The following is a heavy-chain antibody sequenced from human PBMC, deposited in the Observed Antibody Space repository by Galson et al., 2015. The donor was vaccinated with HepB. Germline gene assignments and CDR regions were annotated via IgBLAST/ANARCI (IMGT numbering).Heavy chain of an antibody. V-gene: IGHV3-23*01. CDR1: GFTFSSYA. Sequence: SLRLSCAASGFTFSSYAMSWVRQAPGKGLEWVSAISGSGGSTYYADSVKGRFTISRDNSKNTLYLQMNSLRAEDTAVYYCAKVVTMIVRGGGGYFDLWGRGTLVTVSS. CDR2: ISGSGGST. CDR3: AKVVTMIVRGGGGYFDL. D-gene: IGHD3-22*01. J-gene: IGHJ2*01.